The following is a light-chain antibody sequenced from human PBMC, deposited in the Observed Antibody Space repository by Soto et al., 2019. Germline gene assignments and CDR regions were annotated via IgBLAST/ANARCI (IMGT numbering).Light chain of an antibody. Sequence: EIVLTQSPATLSLSPGERATLSCRASQSVSSYLAWYQQKPGQAPRLLIYDASNRATGIPARFSGSGSGTDFTLTNSRLEPEDFAVYYCQQRSNWPPYTFGQGTKLEIK. CDR1: QSVSSY. V-gene: IGKV3-11*01. CDR3: QQRSNWPPYT. CDR2: DAS. J-gene: IGKJ2*01.